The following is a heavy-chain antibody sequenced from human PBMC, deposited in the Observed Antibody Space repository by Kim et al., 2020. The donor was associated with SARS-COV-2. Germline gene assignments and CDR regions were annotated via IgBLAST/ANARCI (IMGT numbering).Heavy chain of an antibody. CDR2: LDPTSGNT. J-gene: IGHJ4*02. V-gene: IGHV1-8*01. D-gene: IGHD7-27*01. Sequence: ASVKVSCKASGFTLTTYEINWVRQATGQGLEGMGWLDPTSGNTGYAQKFQGRVTMTRSISTNTAHMELSSLKFEDTAVYYCVIEVENWDFDYWGQGTLVTVSS. CDR1: GFTLTTYE. CDR3: VIEVENWDFDY.